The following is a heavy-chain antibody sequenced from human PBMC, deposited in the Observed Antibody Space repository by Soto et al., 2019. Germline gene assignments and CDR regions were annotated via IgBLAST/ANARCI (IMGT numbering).Heavy chain of an antibody. CDR1: GGSISNFF. CDR2: IYYTGST. D-gene: IGHD1-26*01. Sequence: SETLSLTCTVSGGSISNFFWGWIRQPPGKGLEWIGSIYYTGSTYYNSSLKSRGAIYVDTSMNQFYLRLSSVTAADTAVYYCERHGSYYPFDYWGPGTVVTVSS. J-gene: IGHJ4*02. CDR3: ERHGSYYPFDY. V-gene: IGHV4-39*01.